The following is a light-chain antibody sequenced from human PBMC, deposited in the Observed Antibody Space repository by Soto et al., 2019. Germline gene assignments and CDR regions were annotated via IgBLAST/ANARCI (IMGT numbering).Light chain of an antibody. Sequence: QSVLTQPPSVSGAPGQRVSISCTGTSSNIGAGYDVHWYQHLPGTAPKLLIFGDINRPSGVPDRSSGSKSGTSASLAITGLQAEDEADSYCQSYDSSLSISVFGGGTKLTVL. CDR1: SSNIGAGYD. CDR2: GDI. J-gene: IGLJ2*01. V-gene: IGLV1-40*01. CDR3: QSYDSSLSISV.